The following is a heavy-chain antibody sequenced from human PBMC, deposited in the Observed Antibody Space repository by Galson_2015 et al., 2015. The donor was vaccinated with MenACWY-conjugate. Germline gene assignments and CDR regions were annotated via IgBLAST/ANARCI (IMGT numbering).Heavy chain of an antibody. Sequence: SVKVSCKASGYTFTAYAINWVRQAPGQGLEWLGWINTNTGNPTYAQGFTGRFVFSLDTSVSTAYLQISSLKAEDTAIYYCVRDPILSSSWYLYDPWGQGTLVTVSS. CDR2: INTNTGNP. D-gene: IGHD6-13*01. CDR3: VRDPILSSSWYLYDP. J-gene: IGHJ5*02. CDR1: GYTFTAYA. V-gene: IGHV7-4-1*02.